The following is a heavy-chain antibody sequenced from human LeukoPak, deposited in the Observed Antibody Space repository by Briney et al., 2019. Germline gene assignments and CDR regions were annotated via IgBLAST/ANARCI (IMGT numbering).Heavy chain of an antibody. CDR1: GFTFSSYA. Sequence: GGXXRXXCAASGFTFSSYAMSWVRQAPGKGLEWVSAISGSGGSTYYADSVKGRFIISRDNAKNLLSLQMSSLREEDTALYYCARGWAAIPDWGQGTLVTVSS. J-gene: IGHJ1*01. D-gene: IGHD2-15*01. CDR2: ISGSGGST. CDR3: ARGWAAIPD. V-gene: IGHV3-23*01.